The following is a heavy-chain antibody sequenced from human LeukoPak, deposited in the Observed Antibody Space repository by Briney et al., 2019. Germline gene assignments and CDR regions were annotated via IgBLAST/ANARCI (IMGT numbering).Heavy chain of an antibody. Sequence: TGGSLRLSCAASGFTFDDYAMHWVRQAPGKGLEWVSGISWNSGSIGYADSVKGRFTISRDNAKNSLYLQMNSLRAEDTALYYCARHTTSGWYQVVYWGQGTLVTVSS. CDR1: GFTFDDYA. J-gene: IGHJ4*02. CDR2: ISWNSGSI. D-gene: IGHD6-19*01. CDR3: ARHTTSGWYQVVY. V-gene: IGHV3-9*01.